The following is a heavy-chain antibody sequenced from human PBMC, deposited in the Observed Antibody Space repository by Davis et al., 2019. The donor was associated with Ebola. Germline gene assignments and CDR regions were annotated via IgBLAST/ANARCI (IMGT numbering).Heavy chain of an antibody. Sequence: PSETLSLTCAVSGGSISSSNWWSWVRQPPGKGLEWIGEIYHSGSTNYNPSLKSRVTISVDKSKNQFSLKLSSVTAADTAVYYCARAVVVVAAYYGMDVWGQGTTVTVSS. V-gene: IGHV4-4*02. CDR3: ARAVVVVAAYYGMDV. CDR1: GGSISSSNW. D-gene: IGHD2-15*01. J-gene: IGHJ6*02. CDR2: IYHSGST.